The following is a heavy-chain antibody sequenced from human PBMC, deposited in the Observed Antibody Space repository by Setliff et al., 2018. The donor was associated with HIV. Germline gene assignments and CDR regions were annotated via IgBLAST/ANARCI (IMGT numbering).Heavy chain of an antibody. V-gene: IGHV4-39*07. Sequence: SETLSLTCTVSGGSISSSSYYWGWIRQPPGKGLEWIGSIYYSGSTYYNPSLKSRVTISVDTSKNQFSLKLSSVTAADTAVYYCARHVPDYDFWSGSPAHYYYYYMDVWGKGTTVTVSS. CDR3: ARHVPDYDFWSGSPAHYYYYYMDV. CDR2: IYYSGST. CDR1: GGSISSSSYY. D-gene: IGHD3-3*01. J-gene: IGHJ6*04.